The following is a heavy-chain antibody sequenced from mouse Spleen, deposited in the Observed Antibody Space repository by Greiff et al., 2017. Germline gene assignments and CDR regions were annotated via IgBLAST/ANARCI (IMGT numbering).Heavy chain of an antibody. CDR1: GFNFTDYY. J-gene: IGHJ3*01. CDR3: ARWSYGPLAY. V-gene: IGHV14-2*01. Sequence: EVQLQQSGAELVKPGASVKLSCKASGFNFTDYYMHWVKQRTEQGLEWIGRIDPEDGETKYDPKFQGKATITADTSSNTAYLQLSSLTSEDTAVYYCARWSYGPLAYWGQGTLVTVSA. D-gene: IGHD1-2*01. CDR2: IDPEDGET.